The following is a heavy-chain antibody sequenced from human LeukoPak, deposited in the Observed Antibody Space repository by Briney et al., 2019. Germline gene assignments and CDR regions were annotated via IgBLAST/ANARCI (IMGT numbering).Heavy chain of an antibody. J-gene: IGHJ4*02. D-gene: IGHD3-16*02. CDR1: GFTVSSNS. CDR3: ARDSHYDYVWGSYRYIVERSSGRSFTLLY. V-gene: IGHV3-53*01. Sequence: PGGSLRLSCTVSGFTVSSNSMSWVRQAPGKGLEWVSFIYSDNTHYSDSVKGRFTISRDNAKNSLYLQMNSLRAEDTAVYYCARDSHYDYVWGSYRYIVERSSGRSFTLLYWGQGTLVTVSS. CDR2: IYSDNT.